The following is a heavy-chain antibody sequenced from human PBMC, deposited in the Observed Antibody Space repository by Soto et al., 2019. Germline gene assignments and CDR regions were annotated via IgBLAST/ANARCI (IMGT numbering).Heavy chain of an antibody. CDR2: INPSGGST. Sequence: ASVKVSCKASGYTFTSYYMHWVRQAPGQGLEWMGIINPSGGSTSYAQKFQGRVTMTRDTSTSTVYMDLSSLRSEDTAVYYCARDIAVAGTVWYYYYGMDVWGQGTTVTVSS. J-gene: IGHJ6*02. D-gene: IGHD6-19*01. CDR3: ARDIAVAGTVWYYYYGMDV. CDR1: GYTFTSYY. V-gene: IGHV1-46*03.